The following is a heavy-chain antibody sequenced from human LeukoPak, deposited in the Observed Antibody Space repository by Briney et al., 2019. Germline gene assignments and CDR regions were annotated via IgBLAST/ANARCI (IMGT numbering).Heavy chain of an antibody. CDR1: GFTFSTYS. CDR3: ASAGYSSGWYFYY. V-gene: IGHV3-53*01. J-gene: IGHJ4*02. Sequence: GGSLRLSCAASGFTFSTYSMNWVRQAPGKGLEWVSLIYSGGSTYYADSVKGRFTISRDNSKNTLYLQMNSLRAEDTAVYYCASAGYSSGWYFYYWGQGTLVTVSS. D-gene: IGHD6-19*01. CDR2: IYSGGST.